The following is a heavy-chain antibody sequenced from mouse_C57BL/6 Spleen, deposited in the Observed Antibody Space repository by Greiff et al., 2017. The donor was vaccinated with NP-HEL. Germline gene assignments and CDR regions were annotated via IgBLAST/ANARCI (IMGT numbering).Heavy chain of an antibody. CDR1: GYTFTSYW. J-gene: IGHJ4*01. D-gene: IGHD2-10*01. CDR3: ARSYYGNHYYAMGY. V-gene: IGHV1-64*01. Sequence: QVQLQQPGAELVKPGASVKLSCKASGYTFTSYWMHWVKQRPGQGLEWIGMIHPNSGSTNYNEKFKSKATLTVDKSSSTAYMQLSSLTSEDSAVYYCARSYYGNHYYAMGYWGQGTSVTVSS. CDR2: IHPNSGST.